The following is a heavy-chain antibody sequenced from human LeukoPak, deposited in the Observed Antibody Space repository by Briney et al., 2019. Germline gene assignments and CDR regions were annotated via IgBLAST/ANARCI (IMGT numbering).Heavy chain of an antibody. CDR2: ISSSSSYI. V-gene: IGHV3-21*01. Sequence: GGSLRLSCAASGFTFSSYSMSWVRQAPGKGLEWVSSISSSSSYIYYADSVKGRFTISRDNAKNSLYLQMNSLRAEDTAVYYCARGTAAAGYWFDPWGQGTLVTVSS. J-gene: IGHJ5*02. CDR1: GFTFSSYS. CDR3: ARGTAAAGYWFDP. D-gene: IGHD6-13*01.